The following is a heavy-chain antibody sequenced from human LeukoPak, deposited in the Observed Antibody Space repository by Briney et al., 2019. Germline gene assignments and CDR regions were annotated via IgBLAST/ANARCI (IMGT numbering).Heavy chain of an antibody. J-gene: IGHJ4*02. CDR2: IYTSGST. CDR3: ARDGGYSSSWYGCYFDY. V-gene: IGHV4-4*07. D-gene: IGHD6-13*01. CDR1: GGSISSYY. Sequence: SETLSLTCTVSGGSISSYYWSWIRQPAGKGLEWIGRIYTSGSTNYNPSLKSRVTMSVDTSKNQFSLKLSSVTAADTAVYYCARDGGYSSSWYGCYFDYWGQGTLVTVSS.